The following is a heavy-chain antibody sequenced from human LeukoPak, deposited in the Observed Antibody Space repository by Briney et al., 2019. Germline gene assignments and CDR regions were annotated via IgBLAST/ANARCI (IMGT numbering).Heavy chain of an antibody. J-gene: IGHJ4*02. CDR2: IYTSGST. CDR3: ARSGWHSSGYPITFDY. D-gene: IGHD3-22*01. CDR1: GGSISSGSYY. Sequence: SETLSLTCTVSGGSISSGSYYWSWIRQPAGKGLEWIGRIYTSGSTNYNPSLKRRVTISVDTSKNQFSLKLSSVTAADTAVYYCARSGWHSSGYPITFDYWGQGTLVTVSS. V-gene: IGHV4-61*02.